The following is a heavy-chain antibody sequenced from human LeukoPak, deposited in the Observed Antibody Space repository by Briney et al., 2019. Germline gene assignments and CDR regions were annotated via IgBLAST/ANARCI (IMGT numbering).Heavy chain of an antibody. CDR1: GYTFTGYY. CDR3: ARGYPNYYYYYYMDV. D-gene: IGHD1-26*01. CDR2: INPNSGGT. Sequence: ASVKVSCKASGYTFTGYYMQWVRQAPGQGLEWMGRINPNSGGTNYAQKFQGRVTMTRDTSISTAYMELSRLRSDDTAVYYCARGYPNYYYYYYMDVWGKGTTVTVSS. V-gene: IGHV1-2*06. J-gene: IGHJ6*03.